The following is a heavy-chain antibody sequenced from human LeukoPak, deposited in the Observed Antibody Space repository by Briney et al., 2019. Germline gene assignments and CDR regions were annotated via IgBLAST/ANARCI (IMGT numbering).Heavy chain of an antibody. CDR1: GFTFSSYT. J-gene: IGHJ6*03. CDR2: ISSSSGYI. D-gene: IGHD3-22*01. CDR3: ARVGPSNYYDSSVDSMDV. V-gene: IGHV3-21*01. Sequence: GGSLRLSCAASGFTFSSYTMNWVRQAPGKGLKWVSSISSSSGYIYYADSVKGRFTISRDNAKNSLYLQMNSLRAEDTAVYYCARVGPSNYYDSSVDSMDVWGKGTTVTVSS.